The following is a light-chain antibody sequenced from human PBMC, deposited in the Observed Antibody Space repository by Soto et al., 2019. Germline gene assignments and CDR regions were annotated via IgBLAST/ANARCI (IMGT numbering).Light chain of an antibody. CDR1: SSDVGSYNL. CDR2: EVS. Sequence: QSALTQPASVSGSPGQSITISFTGTSSDVGSYNLVSWYQQHPGKAPKLMIYEVSKRPSGVSNLFSGSKSGNTASLTISGLPAEDEADYYFCSYAGSSTLVFGGGTKLTVL. J-gene: IGLJ3*02. V-gene: IGLV2-23*02. CDR3: CSYAGSSTLV.